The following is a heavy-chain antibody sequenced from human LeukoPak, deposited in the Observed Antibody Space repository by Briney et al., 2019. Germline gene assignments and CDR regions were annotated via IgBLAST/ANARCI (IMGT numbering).Heavy chain of an antibody. V-gene: IGHV3-21*01. D-gene: IGHD3-22*01. Sequence: GGSLRLSCAASGFTFSSYSMNWVRQAPGKGLEWVSSISSSSSYIYYADSVKGRFTISRDNARNSLYLQMNSLRAEDTAVYYCARDNYDSSGPYYFDYWGQGTLVTVSS. CDR3: ARDNYDSSGPYYFDY. J-gene: IGHJ4*02. CDR2: ISSSSSYI. CDR1: GFTFSSYS.